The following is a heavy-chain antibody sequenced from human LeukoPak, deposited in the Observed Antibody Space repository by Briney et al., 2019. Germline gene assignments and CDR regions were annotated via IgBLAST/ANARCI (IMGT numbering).Heavy chain of an antibody. Sequence: ASVKVSCKASGYTFTGYYMHWVRQAPGQGLEWMGWINPNSGGTNYAQKFQGRVTMTRDTSISTAYMELSRLGSDDTAVYYCARVLGYRYYFDYWGQGTLVTVSS. J-gene: IGHJ4*02. D-gene: IGHD5-18*01. CDR2: INPNSGGT. CDR1: GYTFTGYY. V-gene: IGHV1-2*02. CDR3: ARVLGYRYYFDY.